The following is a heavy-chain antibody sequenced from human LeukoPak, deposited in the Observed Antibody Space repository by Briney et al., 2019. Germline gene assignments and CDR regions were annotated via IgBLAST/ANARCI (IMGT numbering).Heavy chain of an antibody. CDR2: IYYRGNA. Sequence: SETLSLTCAVSGYSISSGYHWAWIRQPPGKGPELIGSIYYRGNAYYNPSLKSRVTISLDTSKNQFSLKLSSVTAADTAVYYCARDMGHYRMDVWGKGTTVIVSS. CDR1: GYSISSGYH. CDR3: ARDMGHYRMDV. D-gene: IGHD3-10*01. V-gene: IGHV4-38-2*02. J-gene: IGHJ6*04.